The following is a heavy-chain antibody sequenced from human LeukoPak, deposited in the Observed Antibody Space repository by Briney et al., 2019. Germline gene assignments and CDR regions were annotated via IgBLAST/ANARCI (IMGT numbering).Heavy chain of an antibody. D-gene: IGHD1-1*01. CDR1: RFTFSSYA. CDR2: ISGSGGST. CDR3: AKGGENWNDFDY. Sequence: GGSLRLSCAASRFTFSSYAMSWVRQAPGKGLEWVSAISGSGGSTYYADSVKGRFTISRDNSKNTLYLQMNSLRAEDTAVYYCAKGGENWNDFDYWGQGTLVTVSS. J-gene: IGHJ4*02. V-gene: IGHV3-23*01.